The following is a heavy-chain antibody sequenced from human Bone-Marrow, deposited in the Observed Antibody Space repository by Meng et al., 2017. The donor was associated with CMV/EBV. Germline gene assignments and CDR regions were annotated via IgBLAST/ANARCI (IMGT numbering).Heavy chain of an antibody. V-gene: IGHV3-15*01. D-gene: IGHD3-3*02. Sequence: GGSLRLSCVASGFTFSNAWMGWVRQAPGKGLEWVGRITSKTDGGTTDYAAPVKGRFTISRDDSKNTLYLQMNSLKTEDTAVYYCTTGATIFGVVIMGANRWGQGTRVTGSS. CDR1: GFTFSNAW. CDR3: TTGATIFGVVIMGANR. J-gene: IGHJ5*02. CDR2: ITSKTDGGTT.